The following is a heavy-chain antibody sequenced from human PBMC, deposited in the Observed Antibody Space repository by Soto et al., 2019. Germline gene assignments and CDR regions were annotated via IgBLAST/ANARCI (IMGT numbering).Heavy chain of an antibody. Sequence: ASVKVSCKASGGTFSSYAISWVRQAPGQGLEWMGGIIPIFGTANYAQKFQGRVTITADESTSTAYMELSSLRSEDTAVYYCAVAAHNWFDPWGQGTLVTVSS. CDR2: IIPIFGTA. CDR1: GGTFSSYA. D-gene: IGHD6-6*01. CDR3: AVAAHNWFDP. V-gene: IGHV1-69*13. J-gene: IGHJ5*02.